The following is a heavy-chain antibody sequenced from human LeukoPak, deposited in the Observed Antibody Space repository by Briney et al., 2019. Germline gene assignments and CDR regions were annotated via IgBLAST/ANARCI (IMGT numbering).Heavy chain of an antibody. Sequence: MPSETLSLTCTVSGASISSYYWSWIRQPAGKGLEWIGRIYTRGSANYNPSLKSRVTMSVDTSKNQFSLKLSSVTAADTAVYYCARDPTSWFDPWGQGTLVTVSS. V-gene: IGHV4-4*07. CDR2: IYTRGSA. J-gene: IGHJ5*02. CDR1: GASISSYY. CDR3: ARDPTSWFDP. D-gene: IGHD1-1*01.